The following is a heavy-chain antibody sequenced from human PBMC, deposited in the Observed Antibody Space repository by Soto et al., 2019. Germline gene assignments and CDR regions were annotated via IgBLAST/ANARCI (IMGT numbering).Heavy chain of an antibody. CDR3: ARGPPSYYDSSGYYKYFDY. CDR2: ISAYNGNT. Sequence: APVQVSCKGSGYTLTNYAIRWVRQAPGKRPEWMGWISAYNGNTNYAQKLQGRVTMTTDTSTSTAYMELRSLRSDDTAVYYCARGPPSYYDSSGYYKYFDYWGQGTLVTVSS. CDR1: GYTLTNYA. J-gene: IGHJ4*02. V-gene: IGHV1-18*01. D-gene: IGHD3-22*01.